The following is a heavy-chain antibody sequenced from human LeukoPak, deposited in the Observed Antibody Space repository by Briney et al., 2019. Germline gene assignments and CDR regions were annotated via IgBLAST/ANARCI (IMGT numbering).Heavy chain of an antibody. CDR3: ASTTLELPDY. J-gene: IGHJ4*02. CDR1: GYTLTELS. Sequence: ASVKVSCKVSGYTLTELSMHWVRQATGQGLERMGWMNPNSGNTGYAQKFQGRVPMTRNTSISTAYMELSSLRSEDTAVYYCASTTLELPDYWGQGTLVTVSS. V-gene: IGHV1-8*01. D-gene: IGHD1-7*01. CDR2: MNPNSGNT.